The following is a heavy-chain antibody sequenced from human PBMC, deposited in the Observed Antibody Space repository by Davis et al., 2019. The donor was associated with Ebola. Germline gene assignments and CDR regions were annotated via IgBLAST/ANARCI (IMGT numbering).Heavy chain of an antibody. CDR1: GFTFSSYA. CDR2: ISYDGSNK. Sequence: PGGSLRLSCAASGFTFSSYAMHWVRQAPGKGLEWVAVISYDGSNKYYADSVKGRFTISRDNSKNTLYLQMNSLRAEDTAVYYCARDSRYYDSSGYYYPDYWGQGTLVTVSS. V-gene: IGHV3-30*04. D-gene: IGHD3-22*01. CDR3: ARDSRYYDSSGYYYPDY. J-gene: IGHJ4*02.